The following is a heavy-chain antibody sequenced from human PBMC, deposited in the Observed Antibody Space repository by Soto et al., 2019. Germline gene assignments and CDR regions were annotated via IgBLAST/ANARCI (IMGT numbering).Heavy chain of an antibody. D-gene: IGHD5-18*01. V-gene: IGHV4-31*03. J-gene: IGHJ6*02. CDR1: GGSIRSGGYY. Sequence: SETLSFTCTVSGGSIRSGGYYWSWVRQNPRRGLEWIGNIYYSGNTYYNPSLKSRLTISVDTSKNQFPLNLSSVTAADTAVYYCARDRLMATAGTARHYFGLDVWGQGTTVTVSS. CDR2: IYYSGNT. CDR3: ARDRLMATAGTARHYFGLDV.